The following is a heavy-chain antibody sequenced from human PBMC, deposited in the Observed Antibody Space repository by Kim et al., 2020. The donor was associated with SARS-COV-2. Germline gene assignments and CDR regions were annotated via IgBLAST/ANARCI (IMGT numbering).Heavy chain of an antibody. V-gene: IGHV3-30-3*01. CDR1: GFTFSSYA. CDR3: ARAQLSSDFWSGYQYYYYYMDV. D-gene: IGHD3-3*01. CDR2: ISYDGSNK. Sequence: GGSLRLSCAASGFTFSSYAMHWVRQAPGKGLEWVAVISYDGSNKYYADSVKGRFTISRDNSKNTLYLQMNSLRAEDTAVYYCARAQLSSDFWSGYQYYYYYMDVWGKGTTVTVSS. J-gene: IGHJ6*03.